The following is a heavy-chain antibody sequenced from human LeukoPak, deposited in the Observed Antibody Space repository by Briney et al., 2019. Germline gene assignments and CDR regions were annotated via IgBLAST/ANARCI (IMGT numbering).Heavy chain of an antibody. D-gene: IGHD6-19*01. V-gene: IGHV1-2*02. CDR2: INPNSGGT. J-gene: IGHJ3*02. CDR1: GYTFTGYY. Sequence: GASVKVSCKASGYTFTGYYMHWVRQAPGQGLEWMGWINPNSGGTNYAQKFQGRVTMTRDTSISTAYMELSRLRSDDTAGYYCARAGGSSGGGAFDIWGQGTMVTVSS. CDR3: ARAGGSSGGGAFDI.